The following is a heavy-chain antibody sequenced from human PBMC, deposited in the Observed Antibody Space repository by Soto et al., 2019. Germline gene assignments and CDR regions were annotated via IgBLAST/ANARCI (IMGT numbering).Heavy chain of an antibody. Sequence: QTGGSLRLSCAASGFTFSSYGMHWVRQAPGKGLEWVAVIWYDGSNKYYADSVKGRFTISRDNSKNTLYLQMNSLRAEDTAVYYCARVGMTTVVTPLRYGMDVWGQGTTVTVSS. V-gene: IGHV3-33*01. CDR3: ARVGMTTVVTPLRYGMDV. D-gene: IGHD4-17*01. CDR2: IWYDGSNK. CDR1: GFTFSSYG. J-gene: IGHJ6*02.